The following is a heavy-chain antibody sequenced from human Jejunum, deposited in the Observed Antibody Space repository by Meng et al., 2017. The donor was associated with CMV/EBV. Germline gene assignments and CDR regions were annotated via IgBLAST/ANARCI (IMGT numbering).Heavy chain of an antibody. CDR3: VRLGLAAFDS. CDR1: GFPFSTSE. Sequence: CEASGFPFSTSEINWGRQAAGRVVELIAYITGVTNIIYYADSRKGRFTVSRDNAKSSLYLQMNDLGAEDTAVYSCVRLGLAAFDSWGQGALVTVSS. J-gene: IGHJ4*02. V-gene: IGHV3-48*03. D-gene: IGHD6-19*01. CDR2: ITGVTNII.